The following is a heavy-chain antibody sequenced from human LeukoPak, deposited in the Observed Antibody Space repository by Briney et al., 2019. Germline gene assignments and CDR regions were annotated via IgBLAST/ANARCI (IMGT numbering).Heavy chain of an antibody. CDR2: MSYDGSNK. CDR3: AKSYSSGWYYFDY. CDR1: GFTFSSYG. D-gene: IGHD6-19*01. V-gene: IGHV3-30*18. Sequence: GRSLRLSCAASGFTFSSYGMHWVRQAPGKGLGWVAFMSYDGSNKYYADSVKGRFTISRDHSKNTLYLQMNSLRAEDTAVYYCAKSYSSGWYYFDYWGQGTLVTVSS. J-gene: IGHJ4*02.